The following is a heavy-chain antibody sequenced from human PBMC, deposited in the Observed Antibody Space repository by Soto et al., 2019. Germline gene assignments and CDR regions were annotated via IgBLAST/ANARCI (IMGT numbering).Heavy chain of an antibody. CDR3: SRSPEVGVRGAY. V-gene: IGHV3-21*01. CDR1: GFPFSAYN. CDR2: ITVGSSHI. D-gene: IGHD3-16*01. Sequence: LRLSCTGSGFPFSAYNINWVRQAPGKGLEWVSSITVGSSHIYQPNSMKGRFTISRDDAKNSAYLQIDSLRDEDTALYYCSRSPEVGVRGAYWGQGTLVTVSS. J-gene: IGHJ4*02.